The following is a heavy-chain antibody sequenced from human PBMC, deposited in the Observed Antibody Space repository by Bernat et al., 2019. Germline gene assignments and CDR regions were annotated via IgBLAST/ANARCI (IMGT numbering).Heavy chain of an antibody. CDR3: ARDGDYDILTGHSADY. D-gene: IGHD3-9*01. CDR2: ISSSSSYT. J-gene: IGHJ4*02. CDR1: GFTFSDYY. Sequence: QVQLVESGGGLVKPGGSLRLSCAASGFTFSDYYMSWIRQAPGKGLEWVSYISSSSSYTNYADSVKGRFTISRDNAKNSLYLQMNSLRAEDTAVYYCARDGDYDILTGHSADYWGQGTLVTVSS. V-gene: IGHV3-11*06.